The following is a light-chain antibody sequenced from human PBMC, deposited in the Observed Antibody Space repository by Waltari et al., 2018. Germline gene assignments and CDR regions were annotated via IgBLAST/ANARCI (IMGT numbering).Light chain of an antibody. V-gene: IGLV3-19*01. CDR3: AARYRGGGLWV. Sequence: SSELTQDPAVSVALGQTVRITCQGDSLRSYYASWYQQKPGPAPVLVIFGKNNRPSGERAPVSGGSTGDTVSRTTIVAPAEDEGDYYYAARYRGGGLWVFGGVTKLTVL. J-gene: IGLJ3*02. CDR2: GKN. CDR1: SLRSYY.